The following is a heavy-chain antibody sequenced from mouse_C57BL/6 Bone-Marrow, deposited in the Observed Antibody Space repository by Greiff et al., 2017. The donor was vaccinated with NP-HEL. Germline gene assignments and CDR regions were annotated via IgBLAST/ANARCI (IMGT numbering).Heavy chain of an antibody. J-gene: IGHJ3*01. CDR2: ISDGGSYT. D-gene: IGHD2-3*01. CDR1: GFTFSSYA. CDR3: ARDRGWFPSWFAY. Sequence: EVTLVESGGGLVKPGGSLKLSCAASGFTFSSYAMSWVRQTPEKRLEWVATISDGGSYTYYPDNVKGRFTISRDNAKNNLYLQMSHLKSEDTAMYYCARDRGWFPSWFAYWGQGTLVTVSA. V-gene: IGHV5-4*01.